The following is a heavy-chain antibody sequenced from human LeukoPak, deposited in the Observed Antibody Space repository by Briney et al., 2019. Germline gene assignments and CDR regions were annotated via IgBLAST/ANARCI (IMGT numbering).Heavy chain of an antibody. D-gene: IGHD3-3*02. V-gene: IGHV4-38-2*02. Sequence: SETLSLTCTVSGYSISSGYYWGWIRQPPGKGLEWIGSIYHSGSTYYNPSLKSRVTISVDTSKNQFSLKLSSVTAADTAVYYCARTLDVASWFDPWGQGTLVTVSS. J-gene: IGHJ5*02. CDR3: ARTLDVASWFDP. CDR2: IYHSGST. CDR1: GYSISSGYY.